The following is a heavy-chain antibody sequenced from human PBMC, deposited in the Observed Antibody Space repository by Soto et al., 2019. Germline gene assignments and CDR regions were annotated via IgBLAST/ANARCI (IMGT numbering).Heavy chain of an antibody. V-gene: IGHV1-46*01. Sequence: GASVNVSCKASGYTYTSYYMHWVRQAPGQGLEWMGIINPSGGSTSYAQKFQGRVTMTRDTSTSTVYMELSSLRSEDTAVYYCASGKGPGIDCSSTSCYYYYYGMDVWG. CDR1: GYTYTSYY. D-gene: IGHD2-2*01. CDR3: ASGKGPGIDCSSTSCYYYYYGMDV. J-gene: IGHJ6*02. CDR2: INPSGGST.